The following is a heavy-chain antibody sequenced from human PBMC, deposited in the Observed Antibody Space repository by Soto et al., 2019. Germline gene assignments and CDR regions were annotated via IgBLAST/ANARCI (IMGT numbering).Heavy chain of an antibody. V-gene: IGHV1-18*01. J-gene: IGHJ4*02. CDR3: ARSSYGDYGYLPDY. D-gene: IGHD4-17*01. CDR2: ISAYNGNT. Sequence: QVQLEQSGAEVKKPGASVKVSFKASDYTFTSYGISWVRQAPGQGIEWMGWISAYNGNTNYAQKLQGRVTMTTDTSTSTAYMELRSLRSDDTAVYYCARSSYGDYGYLPDYWGQGTLVTVSS. CDR1: DYTFTSYG.